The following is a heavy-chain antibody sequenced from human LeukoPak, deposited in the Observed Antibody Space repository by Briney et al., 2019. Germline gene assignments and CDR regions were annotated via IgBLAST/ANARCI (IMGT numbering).Heavy chain of an antibody. V-gene: IGHV4-34*01. CDR3: ARDDSSGYYLVD. CDR1: GGSFSGYY. Sequence: SETLSLTCAVYGGSFSGYYWSWIRQPPGKGLEWIGEINHSGSTNYNPPLKSRVTISVDTSKNQFSLKLSSVTAADTAVYYCARDDSSGYYLVDWGQGTLVTVSS. D-gene: IGHD3-22*01. CDR2: INHSGST. J-gene: IGHJ4*02.